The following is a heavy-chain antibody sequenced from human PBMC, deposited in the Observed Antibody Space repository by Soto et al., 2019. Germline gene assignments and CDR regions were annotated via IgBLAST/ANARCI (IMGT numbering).Heavy chain of an antibody. CDR3: ARDTLGGAYDFLH. V-gene: IGHV3-66*01. Sequence: GGSLRLSCASSGFTVSNLYMTWVRQAPGKGLQWVAVISSGGSTYYADSVKGRFTISRDNSKNTLYLEMNSLRAEDTAVYYCARDTLGGAYDFLHGGQGTLVTVSS. D-gene: IGHD3-3*01. J-gene: IGHJ4*02. CDR2: ISSGGST. CDR1: GFTVSNLY.